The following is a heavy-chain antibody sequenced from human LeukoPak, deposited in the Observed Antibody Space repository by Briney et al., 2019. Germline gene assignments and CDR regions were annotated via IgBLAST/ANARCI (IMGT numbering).Heavy chain of an antibody. D-gene: IGHD3-16*02. CDR2: INAGNGNT. CDR1: GYTFTSYA. V-gene: IGHV1-3*01. Sequence: GASVKVSCKASGYTFTSYAMHWVGQAPGQRLEWMGWINAGNGNTKYSQKFQGRVTITRDTSASTAYMELSSLRSEDTAVYYCARIHSLSYYYGMDVWGKGTTVTVSS. J-gene: IGHJ6*04. CDR3: ARIHSLSYYYGMDV.